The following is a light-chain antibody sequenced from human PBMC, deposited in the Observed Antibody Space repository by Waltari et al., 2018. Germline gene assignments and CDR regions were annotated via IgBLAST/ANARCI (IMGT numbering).Light chain of an antibody. Sequence: IVLTKSPGTLSLSPGDRATLSCRASQSVNTYLAWYQQKPGQAPRLLSYGAYTRAAGIPDRFSGSGSGTDFSLTISRLEAEDFAVYYCQHHVRLPATFGQGTKVEIK. V-gene: IGKV3-20*01. J-gene: IGKJ1*01. CDR3: QHHVRLPAT. CDR2: GAY. CDR1: QSVNTY.